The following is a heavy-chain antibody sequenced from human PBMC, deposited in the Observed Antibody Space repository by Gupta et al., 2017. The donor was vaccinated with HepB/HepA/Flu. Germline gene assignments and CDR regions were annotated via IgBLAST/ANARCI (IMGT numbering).Heavy chain of an antibody. J-gene: IGHJ4*02. Sequence: EVPLVESWGGLVKPAGSLSLSCAASGFSFSNAWLSWVRQAPGKGLEWVGRIKSKSDGGTTDYAAPVKGGFTISRDDSKNTVYLQMSSLKIEDTAVYYCSTVTSRRTRDYWGQGTLVTVSS. V-gene: IGHV3-15*01. D-gene: IGHD2-2*01. CDR1: GFSFSNAW. CDR3: STVTSRRTRDY. CDR2: IKSKSDGGTT.